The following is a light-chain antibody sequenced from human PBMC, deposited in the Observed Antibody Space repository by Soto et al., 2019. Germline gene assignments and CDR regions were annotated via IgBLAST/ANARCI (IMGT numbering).Light chain of an antibody. CDR1: QSVSSGF. Sequence: EIVLTQSPGTLSLSPGERATLSCRASQSVSSGFLAWYQQKLGQAPRLLIYDASSRATGIPDRFNGSGSGTDFTLTISRLQPEDFAVYFCQQYGSSPLTFGPGTKVDIK. CDR2: DAS. J-gene: IGKJ3*01. CDR3: QQYGSSPLT. V-gene: IGKV3-20*01.